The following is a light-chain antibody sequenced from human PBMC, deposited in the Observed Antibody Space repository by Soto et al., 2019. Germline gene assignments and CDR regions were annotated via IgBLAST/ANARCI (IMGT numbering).Light chain of an antibody. J-gene: IGLJ1*01. V-gene: IGLV7-46*01. Sequence: QSLVTHDPSLTVSPGWTFALTWGSSTGAVTSGHYPYWFQQKPGQAPRTLIYDTSNKHSWTPARFSGSLLGGKAALTLSGAPPEDEAEYYCSLSYSGPYVFGTGTRVNVL. CDR2: DTS. CDR1: TGAVTSGHY. CDR3: SLSYSGPYV.